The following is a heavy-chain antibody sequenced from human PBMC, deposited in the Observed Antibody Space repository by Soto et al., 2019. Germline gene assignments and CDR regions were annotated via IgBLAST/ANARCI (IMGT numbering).Heavy chain of an antibody. V-gene: IGHV1-69*13. CDR3: ARDTGPDYGDLVNWFDP. D-gene: IGHD4-17*01. Sequence: GASVKVSCKASGGTFSSYAISWVRQAPGQGLEWMGGIIPIFGTANYAQKFQGRVTITADESTSTAYMELSSLRSEDTAVYYCARDTGPDYGDLVNWFDPWGQGTLVTVSS. J-gene: IGHJ5*02. CDR2: IIPIFGTA. CDR1: GGTFSSYA.